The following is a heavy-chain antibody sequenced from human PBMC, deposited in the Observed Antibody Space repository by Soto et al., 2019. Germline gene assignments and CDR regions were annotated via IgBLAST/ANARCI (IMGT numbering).Heavy chain of an antibody. J-gene: IGHJ4*02. CDR2: ISYDGSTK. D-gene: IGHD3-3*01. CDR1: GFTFSSYA. Sequence: GGSLRLSCAASGFTFSSYAMHWVRQAPGKGLEWVAVISYDGSTKYYADSVKGRFTISRDNSKNTLYLQMNSLRAEDTAVYYWARQPGYDFCSGYYFDYWGQGTLVTVSS. V-gene: IGHV3-30-3*01. CDR3: ARQPGYDFCSGYYFDY.